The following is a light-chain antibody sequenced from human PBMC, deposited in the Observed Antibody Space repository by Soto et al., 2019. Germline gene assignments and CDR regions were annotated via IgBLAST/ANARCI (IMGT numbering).Light chain of an antibody. J-gene: IGKJ1*01. CDR1: RSVSTS. V-gene: IGKV1-39*01. Sequence: DIQMTQSPSFLSASVGDRVAITCRASRSVSTSLNWYQQKPGKAPKVLIFAASNLQRGVPSRFSGSGFGTDFTLTITSLQPEDFATYYCQQSYSTRWTFGQGTKVDNK. CDR3: QQSYSTRWT. CDR2: AAS.